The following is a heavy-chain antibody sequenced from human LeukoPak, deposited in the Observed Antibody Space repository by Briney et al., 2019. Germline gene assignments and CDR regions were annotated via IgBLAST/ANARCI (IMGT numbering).Heavy chain of an antibody. D-gene: IGHD4-11*01. CDR2: ISYDGSNK. CDR1: GFTFSSYA. J-gene: IGHJ4*02. CDR3: AKERGAYDYSNYGPLDY. V-gene: IGHV3-30*04. Sequence: GGSLRLSCAASGFTFSSYAMHWVRQAPGKGLEWVAVISYDGSNKYYADSVKGRFTISRDNSKNTLYLQMNSLRAEDTAVYYCAKERGAYDYSNYGPLDYWGQGTLVTVSS.